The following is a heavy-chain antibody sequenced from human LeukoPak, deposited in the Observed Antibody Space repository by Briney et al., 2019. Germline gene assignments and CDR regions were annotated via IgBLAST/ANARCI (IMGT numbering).Heavy chain of an antibody. V-gene: IGHV1-2*02. J-gene: IGHJ5*02. Sequence: ASVKVSCKASGYTLTGYYMHWVRQAPGQGLEWMGWINPNSGGTNYAQKFQGRVTMTRDTSISTAYMELSRLRSDDTAVYYCARDSAAAGWFDPWGQGALVTVSS. D-gene: IGHD6-13*01. CDR2: INPNSGGT. CDR1: GYTLTGYY. CDR3: ARDSAAAGWFDP.